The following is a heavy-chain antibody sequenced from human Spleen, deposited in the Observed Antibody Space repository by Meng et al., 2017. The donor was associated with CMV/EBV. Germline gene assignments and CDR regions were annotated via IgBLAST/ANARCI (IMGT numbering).Heavy chain of an antibody. Sequence: ASVKVSCKVSGYTLNELPMHWVRQAPGKGLEWMGGFDPEDGETIYAQKFQGRVTMTEDTSTDTAYMELSSLRSEDTAVYYCARDINSGSSRYYDGMEVWGQGTTVTVSS. CDR3: ARDINSGSSRYYDGMEV. CDR2: FDPEDGET. D-gene: IGHD6-13*01. J-gene: IGHJ6*02. CDR1: GYTLNELP. V-gene: IGHV1-24*01.